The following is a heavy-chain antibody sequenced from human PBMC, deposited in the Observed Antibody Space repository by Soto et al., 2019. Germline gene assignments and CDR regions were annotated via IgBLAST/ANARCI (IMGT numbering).Heavy chain of an antibody. V-gene: IGHV1-46*03. CDR1: GYTFTSYY. CDR2: INPSGGST. D-gene: IGHD3-3*01. CDR3: ACFFLGDGAGQDLFDF. Sequence: GASVKVSCKASGYTFTSYYMHWVRQAPGQGLEWMGIINPSGGSTSHAQKFQGRVTMTRDTSTSTVYMELSSLRSEDTAVYYWACFFLGDGAGQDLFDFWGRGTLVTVSS. J-gene: IGHJ4*01.